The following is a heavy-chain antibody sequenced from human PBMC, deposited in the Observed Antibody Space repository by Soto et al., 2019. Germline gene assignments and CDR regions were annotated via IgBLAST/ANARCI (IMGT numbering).Heavy chain of an antibody. CDR3: ARDLAAVPRAFDY. CDR1: GGSISSYF. J-gene: IGHJ4*02. D-gene: IGHD6-13*01. V-gene: IGHV4-59*01. Sequence: SETLSLTCTVSGGSISSYFYIWVRQPPGKGLEWIGSVYYTRTTDYNPSLKSRVTISVDTSKTQFSLNLRSVTAADTAVYYCARDLAAVPRAFDYWVRGTLVTRLL. CDR2: VYYTRTT.